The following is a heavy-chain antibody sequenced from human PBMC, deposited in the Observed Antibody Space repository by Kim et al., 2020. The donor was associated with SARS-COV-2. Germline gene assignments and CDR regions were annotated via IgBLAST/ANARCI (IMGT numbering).Heavy chain of an antibody. CDR1: GFTFDDYA. V-gene: IGHV3-9*01. CDR2: ISWNSGSI. Sequence: GGSLRLSCAASGFTFDDYAMHWVRQAPGKGLEWVSGISWNSGSIGYADSVKGRFTISRDNAKNSLYLQMNSLRAEDTALYYCAKNGGPLEAGTRYYYDYGMDVWGQGTTVTVSS. J-gene: IGHJ6*02. CDR3: AKNGGPLEAGTRYYYDYGMDV. D-gene: IGHD6-13*01.